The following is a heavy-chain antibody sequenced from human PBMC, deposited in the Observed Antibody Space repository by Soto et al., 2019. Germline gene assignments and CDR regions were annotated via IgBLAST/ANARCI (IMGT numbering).Heavy chain of an antibody. CDR3: AIWTHYVSIGWFDP. V-gene: IGHV4-31*03. D-gene: IGHD3-16*01. Sequence: QVQLQESGPGLVKPSQTLSLTCTVSGGSISSGGYYWSWIRQHPGKGLEWIGYIYYSGSTYYNPSRKSRVTISGDTSKNQFSLKLSSVTAADTAVYYCAIWTHYVSIGWFDPWGQGTLVTVSS. CDR1: GGSISSGGYY. J-gene: IGHJ5*02. CDR2: IYYSGST.